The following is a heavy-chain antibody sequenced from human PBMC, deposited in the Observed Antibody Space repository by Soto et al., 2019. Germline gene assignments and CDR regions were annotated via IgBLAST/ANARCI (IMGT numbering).Heavy chain of an antibody. Sequence: GESMKISCKGSGYSFTSYWIGWVRQMPGKGLEWRGIIYPGDSDTSYSPSFQGQVTISADKSISTAYLQWSSLKASDTAMYYCARQFDLYSGSYPNWFAPWGQGTLVTVSS. D-gene: IGHD1-26*01. J-gene: IGHJ5*02. V-gene: IGHV5-51*01. CDR1: GYSFTSYW. CDR2: IYPGDSDT. CDR3: ARQFDLYSGSYPNWFAP.